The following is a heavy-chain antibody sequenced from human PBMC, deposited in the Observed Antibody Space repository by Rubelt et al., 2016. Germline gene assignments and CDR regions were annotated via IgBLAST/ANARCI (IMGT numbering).Heavy chain of an antibody. Sequence: QVQLVQSGAEVKKPGASVKVSCKASGYTFTSYGISWVRQAPGQGLEWMGWISAYNGNTNYAQKGDGVVPVAPATSTATAYMELRSRGSDDTALYYCARDVGGNSVLYYFDYWGQGTLVTVSS. J-gene: IGHJ4*02. CDR2: ISAYNGNT. V-gene: IGHV1-18*01. CDR1: GYTFTSYG. CDR3: ARDVGGNSVLYYFDY. D-gene: IGHD4-23*01.